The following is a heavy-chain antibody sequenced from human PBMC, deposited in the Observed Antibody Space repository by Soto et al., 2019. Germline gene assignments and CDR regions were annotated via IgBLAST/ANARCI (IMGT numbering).Heavy chain of an antibody. V-gene: IGHV3-30-3*01. CDR3: ARDRREWELSGDY. CDR2: ISYDGSNK. Sequence: HPGGSLRLSCAASGFTFSSYAMHWVRQAPGKGLEWVAVISYDGSNKYYADSVKGRFTISRDNSKNTLYLQMNSLRAEDTAVYYCARDRREWELSGDYWGQGTLVTVSS. D-gene: IGHD1-26*01. J-gene: IGHJ4*02. CDR1: GFTFSSYA.